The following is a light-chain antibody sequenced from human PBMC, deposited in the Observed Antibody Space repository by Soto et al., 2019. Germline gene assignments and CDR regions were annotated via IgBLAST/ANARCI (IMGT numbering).Light chain of an antibody. V-gene: IGLV8-61*01. CDR2: STN. CDR3: VLYMGSGTWV. CDR1: SGSVSPSHY. Sequence: QTVVTQEPSFSVSPGGTVTLTCDLSSGSVSPSHYPSWYQQTPGQAPRTLIYSTNTRSSGVPDRFSGSILGNKAALTITGAQADDESDYYCVLYMGSGTWVFGGGTKVTVL. J-gene: IGLJ3*02.